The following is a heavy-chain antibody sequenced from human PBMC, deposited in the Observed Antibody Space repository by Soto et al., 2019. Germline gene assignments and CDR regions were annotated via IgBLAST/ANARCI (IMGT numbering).Heavy chain of an antibody. D-gene: IGHD3-3*01. CDR2: IIPLFGTE. J-gene: IGHJ4*01. Sequence: QVHLVQSGAEVKKPGSSVKVSCKASGGSFSTYAINWLRQAPGQGLEWMGGIIPLFGTENYAQNFQDRFTFTADKSTTTAYMEVRSLTSEDTAVYYCATGFWSRPIAHYFDYWGQGTLVTVSS. CDR3: ATGFWSRPIAHYFDY. V-gene: IGHV1-69*06. CDR1: GGSFSTYA.